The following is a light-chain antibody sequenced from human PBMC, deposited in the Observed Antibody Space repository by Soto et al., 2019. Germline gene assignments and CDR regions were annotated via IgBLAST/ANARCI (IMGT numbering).Light chain of an antibody. CDR2: DVS. CDR1: SSDVGGYNY. CDR3: SSYTSSTTLVV. V-gene: IGLV2-14*03. Sequence: QSALTQPASVSGSPGQSITISCSGTSSDVGGYNYVSWHQQHPGKAPKLMIFDVSDRPSGVSYRFSGSKSGNTASLTISGLQAEDEADYYCSSYTSSTTLVVFGGGTKLTVL. J-gene: IGLJ2*01.